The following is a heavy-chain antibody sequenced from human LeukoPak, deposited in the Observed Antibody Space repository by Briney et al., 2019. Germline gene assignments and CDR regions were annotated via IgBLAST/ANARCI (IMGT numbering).Heavy chain of an antibody. D-gene: IGHD6-19*01. CDR2: ISSSGSTI. CDR1: GGSISSGGYY. Sequence: LSLTCTVSGGSISSGGYYWSWIRQAPGKGLEWVSYISSSGSTIYYADSVKGRFTISRDNAKNSLYLQMNSLRAEDTAVYYCARAAFVPIAVAGSDYYYGMDVWGQGTTVTVSS. J-gene: IGHJ6*02. CDR3: ARAAFVPIAVAGSDYYYGMDV. V-gene: IGHV3-11*04.